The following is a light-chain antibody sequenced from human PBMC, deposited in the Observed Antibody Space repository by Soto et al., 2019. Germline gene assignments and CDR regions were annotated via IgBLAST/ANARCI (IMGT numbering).Light chain of an antibody. CDR3: QQADSFPLT. J-gene: IGKJ4*01. CDR1: QSISIY. Sequence: EIQMTPSPSSLSASVGDRVTITCRTSQSISIYLNWYQQIPGKAPKLLIYASSNLHTGVPSRFSGSASGTDFTLTISSLQPEDCATYFCQQADSFPLTFGGGTKVDNK. V-gene: IGKV1-39*01. CDR2: ASS.